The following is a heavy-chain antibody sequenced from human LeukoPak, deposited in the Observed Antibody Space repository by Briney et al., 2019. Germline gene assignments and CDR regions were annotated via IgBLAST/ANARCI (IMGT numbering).Heavy chain of an antibody. CDR1: GFTFSSDW. CDR2: INSDGSST. Sequence: PGGSLRLSCAASGFTFSSDWIHWVRQAPGKGLVWVSRINSDGSSTIYADSVKGRFTISRDNAKNTLYLQMNSLRAEDTAVYYCARGAWKDGYNVFDYWGQGTLVTVSS. V-gene: IGHV3-74*01. J-gene: IGHJ4*02. D-gene: IGHD5-24*01. CDR3: ARGAWKDGYNVFDY.